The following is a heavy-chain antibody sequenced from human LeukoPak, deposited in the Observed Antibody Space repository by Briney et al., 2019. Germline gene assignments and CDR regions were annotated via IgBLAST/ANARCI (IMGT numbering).Heavy chain of an antibody. CDR1: GGSVNSYS. Sequence: KASETLSLTCTVSGGSVNSYSLNWIRQSPGKALEWIGYISYSGSTNYNPSLSSRVTISVDTSKNQFSLDLRSVTAADTAVYYCAREEAGYYGDPTGAFDIWGQGTMVTVSS. J-gene: IGHJ3*02. D-gene: IGHD4-17*01. CDR3: AREEAGYYGDPTGAFDI. V-gene: IGHV4-59*02. CDR2: ISYSGST.